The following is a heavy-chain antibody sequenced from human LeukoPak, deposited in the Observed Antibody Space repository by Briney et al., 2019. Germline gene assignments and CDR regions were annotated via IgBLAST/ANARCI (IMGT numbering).Heavy chain of an antibody. CDR2: IKQDGSEK. D-gene: IGHD3-9*01. Sequence: GSLRLSCAASGFTFSSYWRSWVRQAPGKGLEWVANIKQDGSEKYYVDSVKGRFTISRDNAKNSLYLQMNSLRAADTAVYYCARDPDILTGWRCFDYWGQGTLVTVSS. V-gene: IGHV3-7*01. CDR1: GFTFSSYW. J-gene: IGHJ4*02. CDR3: ARDPDILTGWRCFDY.